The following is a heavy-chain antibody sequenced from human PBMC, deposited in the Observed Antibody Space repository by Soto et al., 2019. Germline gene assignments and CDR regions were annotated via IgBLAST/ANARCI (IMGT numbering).Heavy chain of an antibody. Sequence: QVQLVQSGAEVKKPGASVKVSCKASGYTFTSYYMHWVRQAPGQGLEWMGIINPSGGRTSYAQKFQGRVAKTRDPSTSTVYRELSSLRSEDTAVYYCAGDFDWFDPWGQGTLVTVSS. CDR3: AGDFDWFDP. V-gene: IGHV1-46*01. CDR1: GYTFTSYY. J-gene: IGHJ5*02. CDR2: INPSGGRT.